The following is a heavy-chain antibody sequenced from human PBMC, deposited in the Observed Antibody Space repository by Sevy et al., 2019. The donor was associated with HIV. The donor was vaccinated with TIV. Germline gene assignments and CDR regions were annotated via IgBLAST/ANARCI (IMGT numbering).Heavy chain of an antibody. J-gene: IGHJ6*02. CDR3: ARGIMATIWGDYYGMDV. V-gene: IGHV4-59*13. Sequence: SETLSLTCTVSGGSISSYYWSWIRQPPGKGLEWIGYIYYSGSTNYNPSLKSRVTISVDTSKNQFSLKLSSVTAADTAVYYCARGIMATIWGDYYGMDVRGQGTTVTVSS. CDR2: IYYSGST. D-gene: IGHD5-12*01. CDR1: GGSISSYY.